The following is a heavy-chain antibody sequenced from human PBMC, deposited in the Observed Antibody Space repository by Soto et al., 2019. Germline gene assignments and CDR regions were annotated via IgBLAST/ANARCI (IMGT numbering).Heavy chain of an antibody. CDR3: ARVPLYSDSSGYYYDHYYGMDV. D-gene: IGHD3-22*01. CDR1: GYTFTHYY. V-gene: IGHV1-46*01. CDR2: INPSAGST. Sequence: ASVKVSCKASGYTFTHYYIHWVRQAPGQGLEWVGIINPSAGSTSYAQNFQGRVTMTRDTSTSTVYMELSSLRSEDTAVYYCARVPLYSDSSGYYYDHYYGMDVWGQGTTVTVSS. J-gene: IGHJ6*02.